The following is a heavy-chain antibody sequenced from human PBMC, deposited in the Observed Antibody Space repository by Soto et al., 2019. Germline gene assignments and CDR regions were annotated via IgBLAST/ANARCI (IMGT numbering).Heavy chain of an antibody. V-gene: IGHV3-30*03. CDR2: ISYDGSNK. Sequence: GGSLRLSCAASGFTFSSYGMHWVRQTPGKGLEWVTLISYDGSNKYYADSVKGRFTISRDNSKHTVYLQMDSLRPEDTAVYYCVRDLTATVTGYYYHDRMDVWGQGTTVTVSS. CDR1: GFTFSSYG. D-gene: IGHD4-4*01. J-gene: IGHJ6*02. CDR3: VRDLTATVTGYYYHDRMDV.